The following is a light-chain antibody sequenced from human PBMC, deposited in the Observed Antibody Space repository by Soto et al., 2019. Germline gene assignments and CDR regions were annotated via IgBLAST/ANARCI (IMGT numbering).Light chain of an antibody. J-gene: IGLJ3*02. V-gene: IGLV1-40*01. CDR3: QSYDSRLSGSGV. CDR1: YSNIGAGYE. CDR2: GHN. Sequence: QSVLTQPPSVSGAPGQRVTISCTGSYSNIGAGYEVHWYQQIPGTAPKLLISGHNNRPSGVPDRFFGSKSGTSASLTIIGLQAEDEADYYCQSYDSRLSGSGVFGGGTKVTVL.